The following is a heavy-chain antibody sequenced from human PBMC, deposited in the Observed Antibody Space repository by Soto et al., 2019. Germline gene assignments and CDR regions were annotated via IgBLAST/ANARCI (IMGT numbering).Heavy chain of an antibody. J-gene: IGHJ6*02. CDR3: ASANYDCWSGHYGGSYYYYGMDV. D-gene: IGHD3-3*01. CDR1: GGTFSSYA. Sequence: QVPLVQSGAEVKKPGSSVKVSCKASGGTFSSYAIIWVRQAPGQGLEWMGGIIPSLCTANYAQKFQGRVTITADESTTPAYMELGGLRCEDTAVSYCASANYDCWSGHYGGSYYYYGMDVWGQGTTVTVS. V-gene: IGHV1-69*01. CDR2: IIPSLCTA.